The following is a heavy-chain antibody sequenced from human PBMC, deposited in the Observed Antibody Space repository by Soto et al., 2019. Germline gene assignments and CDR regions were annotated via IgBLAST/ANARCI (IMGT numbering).Heavy chain of an antibody. CDR2: IDWDDDK. Sequence: PTLVNPTQTLTLTCTFSGFSLSTSGMRVSWIRQPPGKALEWLARIDWDDDKVYSTSLKTRLTISKDTSKNQVVLTMTNMDPVDTATYYCARLLWPNNWFDPWGQGTLVTVSS. CDR1: GFSLSTSGMR. V-gene: IGHV2-70*04. D-gene: IGHD3-10*01. CDR3: ARLLWPNNWFDP. J-gene: IGHJ5*02.